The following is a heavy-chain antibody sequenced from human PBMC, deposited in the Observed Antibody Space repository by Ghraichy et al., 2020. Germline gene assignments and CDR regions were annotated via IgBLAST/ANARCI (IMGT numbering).Heavy chain of an antibody. D-gene: IGHD6-13*01. CDR3: ARGTPWYSSSWYRGYYYYGMDV. J-gene: IGHJ6*02. CDR1: GGSFSGYY. V-gene: IGHV4-34*01. CDR2: INHSGST. Sequence: SETLSLTCAVYGGSFSGYYWSWIRQPPGKGLEWIGEINHSGSTNYNPSLKSRVTISVDTSKNQFSLKLSSVTAADTAVYYCARGTPWYSSSWYRGYYYYGMDVWGQGTTVTVSS.